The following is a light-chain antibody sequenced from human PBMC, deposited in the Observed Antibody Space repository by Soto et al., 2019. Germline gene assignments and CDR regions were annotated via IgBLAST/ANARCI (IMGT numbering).Light chain of an antibody. CDR2: DVS. V-gene: IGLV2-14*01. CDR1: SSDVGGYNY. J-gene: IGLJ1*01. Sequence: QSALTQPASVSGSPGHSITIFCTGTSSDVGGYNYVSWYQQHPGKAPKLMIYDVSNRPSGVSNRFSGSKSGNTASLTISGLQAEDEADYYCSSYTSSSTLFGTGTKVTVL. CDR3: SSYTSSSTL.